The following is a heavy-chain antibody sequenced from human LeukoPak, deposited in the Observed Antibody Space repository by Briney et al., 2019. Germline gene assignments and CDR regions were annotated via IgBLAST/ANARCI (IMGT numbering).Heavy chain of an antibody. V-gene: IGHV1-2*06. J-gene: IGHJ6*03. CDR2: INPNSGGT. D-gene: IGHD6-19*01. Sequence: ASVKVSCKASGYTFTGYYMHWVRQAPGQGLEWVGRINPNSGGTNYAQKFQGRVTMTMDTSISTAYMELSRLRSDDTAVYYCARGGGSHYYYYMDVWGKGTTVTVSS. CDR3: ARGGGSHYYYYMDV. CDR1: GYTFTGYY.